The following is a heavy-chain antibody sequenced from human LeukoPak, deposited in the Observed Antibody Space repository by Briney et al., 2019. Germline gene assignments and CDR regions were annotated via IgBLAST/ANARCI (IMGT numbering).Heavy chain of an antibody. D-gene: IGHD2-21*02. CDR3: ATPSEAYCGGDCYSRFDY. CDR1: GFTFSSYA. J-gene: IGHJ4*02. Sequence: GGSLRLSCAASGFTFSSYAMHWVRQAPGKGLEWVAVISYDGSNKYYADSVKGRFTISRDNSKNTLYLQMNGLRAEDTAVYYCATPSEAYCGGDCYSRFDYWGQGTLVTVSS. CDR2: ISYDGSNK. V-gene: IGHV3-30*04.